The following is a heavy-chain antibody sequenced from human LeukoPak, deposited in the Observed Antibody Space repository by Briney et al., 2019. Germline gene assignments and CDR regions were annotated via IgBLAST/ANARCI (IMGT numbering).Heavy chain of an antibody. D-gene: IGHD4-17*01. V-gene: IGHV4-4*02. CDR1: GGSISGGYW. J-gene: IGHJ4*02. CDR3: ARMGATMTTAYFDS. CDR2: IYHTGTT. Sequence: MPSETLSLTCAVSGGSISGGYWWTWVRQPPGKGLECIGEIYHTGTTNYNPSLRSRVTISLDTSKNQFSLKLSSVTAADTAVYYCARMGATMTTAYFDSWGQGTLVTVSS.